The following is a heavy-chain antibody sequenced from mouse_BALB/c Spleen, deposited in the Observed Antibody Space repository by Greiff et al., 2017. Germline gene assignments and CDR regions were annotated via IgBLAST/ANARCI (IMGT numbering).Heavy chain of an antibody. D-gene: IGHD2-1*01. CDR3: ARGHGNHGRSWFAY. CDR2: ISSGGSYT. J-gene: IGHJ3*01. CDR1: GFTFSSYA. V-gene: IGHV5-9-4*01. Sequence: EVKLMESGGGLVKPGGSLKLSCAASGFTFSSYAMSWVRQSPEKRLEWVAEISSGGSYTYYPDTVTGRFTISRDNAKNTLYLEMSSLRSEDTAMYYCARGHGNHGRSWFAYWGQGTLVTVSA.